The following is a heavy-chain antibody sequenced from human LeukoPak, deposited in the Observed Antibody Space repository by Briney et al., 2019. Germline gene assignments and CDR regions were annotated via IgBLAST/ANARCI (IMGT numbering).Heavy chain of an antibody. CDR1: GFTFSSYS. CDR3: ARGGTSSSLAY. V-gene: IGHV3-48*02. D-gene: IGHD4-23*01. CDR2: ISSSSTI. Sequence: GGSLRLSCAASGFTFSSYSMNWVRQAPGKGLEWVSYISSSSTISYADSVKGRFTISRDNANNSLYLQMNSLRDEDTAVYYCARGGTSSSLAYWGQGTLVTVSS. J-gene: IGHJ4*02.